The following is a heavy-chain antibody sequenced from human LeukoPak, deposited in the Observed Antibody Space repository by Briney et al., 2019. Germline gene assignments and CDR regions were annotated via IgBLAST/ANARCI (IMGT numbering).Heavy chain of an antibody. CDR2: INSDGSST. CDR1: GFTFSNYW. Sequence: HPGGSLRLSCAASGFTFSNYWMHWVRQAPGKGLVWVSRINSDGSSTSYADSVKGRFTISRDNAKNTLYLQMNSLRAEDTAVYYCARTGRYYYDSSDDYWGQGTLVTVSS. D-gene: IGHD3-22*01. V-gene: IGHV3-74*01. J-gene: IGHJ4*02. CDR3: ARTGRYYYDSSDDY.